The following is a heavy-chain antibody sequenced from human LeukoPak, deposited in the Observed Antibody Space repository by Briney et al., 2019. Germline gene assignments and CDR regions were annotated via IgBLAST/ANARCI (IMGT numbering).Heavy chain of an antibody. V-gene: IGHV3-30-3*01. CDR2: ISYDGSNK. J-gene: IGHJ5*02. Sequence: PGGSLRLSCAASGFTFSSYAMHWVRQAPGKGLEWVAVISYDGSNKYYADSAKGRFTISRDNSKNTLYLQMNSLRAEDTAVYYCARDLSYYDSSGWFDPWGQGTLVTVSS. CDR3: ARDLSYYDSSGWFDP. D-gene: IGHD3-22*01. CDR1: GFTFSSYA.